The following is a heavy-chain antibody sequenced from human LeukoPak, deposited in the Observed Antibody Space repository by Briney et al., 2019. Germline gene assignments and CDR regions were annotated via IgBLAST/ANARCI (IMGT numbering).Heavy chain of an antibody. CDR2: IYRSGIT. CDR1: GYSISSGYH. J-gene: IGHJ4*02. Sequence: SETLSLTCAVSGYSISSGYHWGWIRQPPGKGLEWIGNIYRSGITYYNPSLKSRVTMSVATSKNQFSLKLTSVTAADTAVYYCARINWNPDFWGQGTLVTVSS. CDR3: ARINWNPDF. D-gene: IGHD1-20*01. V-gene: IGHV4-38-2*01.